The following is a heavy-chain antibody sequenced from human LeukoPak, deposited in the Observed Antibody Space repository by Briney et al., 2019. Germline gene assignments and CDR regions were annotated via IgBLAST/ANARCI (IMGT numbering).Heavy chain of an antibody. Sequence: SETLSLTCTVSGGSISSYYWSWIRQPPGKGLEWIGYIYYSGSTNYNPSLKSRVTISVDTSKNQFSLKLSSVTAADTAVYYCARTTAYSSSWYWGNFDYWGQGTLVTVSP. D-gene: IGHD6-13*01. V-gene: IGHV4-59*08. CDR3: ARTTAYSSSWYWGNFDY. CDR1: GGSISSYY. J-gene: IGHJ4*02. CDR2: IYYSGST.